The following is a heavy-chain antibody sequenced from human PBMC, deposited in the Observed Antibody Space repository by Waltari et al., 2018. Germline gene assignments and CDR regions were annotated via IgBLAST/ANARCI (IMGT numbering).Heavy chain of an antibody. V-gene: IGHV3-7*01. CDR1: GFSFRHSW. CDR3: ARDPEGSAFDI. CDR2: IKFDGSGK. Sequence: EVQLVESGGGLVQPGQSLRLSCAASGFSFRHSWMSWVRKAPGKGLQCLANIKFDGSGKYYLDSVKGRFTISRDNAKNSLYLQMNSLRAEDTAVYYCARDPEGSAFDIWGRGTMVIVSS. J-gene: IGHJ3*02. D-gene: IGHD3-10*01.